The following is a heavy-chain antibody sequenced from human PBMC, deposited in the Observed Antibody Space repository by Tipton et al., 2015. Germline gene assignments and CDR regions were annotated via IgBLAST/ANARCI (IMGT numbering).Heavy chain of an antibody. V-gene: IGHV3-23*01. Sequence: SLRLSCAASGFTFSTYAMSWVRQAPGKGLEWVSSISGVGRGTYYTDSVKGRFTISRDNSKNTLSLQMNSLRAEDTAVYYCAKAGGYIYGTLYYFDYWGQGTLVTVSP. CDR3: AKAGGYIYGTLYYFDY. J-gene: IGHJ4*02. CDR1: GFTFSTYA. D-gene: IGHD5-18*01. CDR2: ISGVGRGT.